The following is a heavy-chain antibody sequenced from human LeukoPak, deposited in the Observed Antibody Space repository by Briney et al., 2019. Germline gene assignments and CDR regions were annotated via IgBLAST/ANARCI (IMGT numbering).Heavy chain of an antibody. V-gene: IGHV3-53*01. CDR2: IYSGGST. D-gene: IGHD5-12*01. Sequence: GGSLRLSCAGSGSTVTSNYMSWVRQAPGQGLEWVSVIYSGGSTYYAGSVRGRFTISRDNSKNTLYLQMNSLRAEDTAVYYCARGGLRRPFDIWGQGTLVTVSS. CDR3: ARGGLRRPFDI. J-gene: IGHJ3*02. CDR1: GSTVTSNY.